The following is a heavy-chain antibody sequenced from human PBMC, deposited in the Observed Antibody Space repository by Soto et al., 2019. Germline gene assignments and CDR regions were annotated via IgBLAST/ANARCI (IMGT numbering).Heavy chain of an antibody. CDR3: ARGGGSGYYYTDRYPYYYYGMDV. CDR1: GYTFTSYG. Sequence: ASVKVSCKASGYTFTSYGISRVLQAPGQGLEWMGWISAYNGNTNYAQKLQGRVTMTTDTSTSTAYMELRSLRSDDTAVYYCARGGGSGYYYTDRYPYYYYGMDVWGQGTTVTVSS. D-gene: IGHD3-22*01. J-gene: IGHJ6*02. CDR2: ISAYNGNT. V-gene: IGHV1-18*01.